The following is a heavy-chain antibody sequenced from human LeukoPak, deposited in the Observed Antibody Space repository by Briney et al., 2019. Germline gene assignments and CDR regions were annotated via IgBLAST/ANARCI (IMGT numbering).Heavy chain of an antibody. J-gene: IGHJ5*02. D-gene: IGHD6-13*01. Sequence: GASVKVSCKASGGTFSSYAISWVRQAPGQGLEWMAGIIHIFGTANYAQKFQGRVTITRDESTSTAYMELSSLRAEDTAVYYCARVYSSSWYWFDPWGQGTLVTVSS. V-gene: IGHV1-69*05. CDR2: IIHIFGTA. CDR1: GGTFSSYA. CDR3: ARVYSSSWYWFDP.